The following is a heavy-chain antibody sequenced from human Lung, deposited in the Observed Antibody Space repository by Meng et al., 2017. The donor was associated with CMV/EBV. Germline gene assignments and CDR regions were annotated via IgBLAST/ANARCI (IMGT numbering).Heavy chain of an antibody. Sequence: GGSLRLSCAASGFTFSNFWMNWVRQAPGRGLEWVANIEDNGSGVYYVDSVKGRFTISRDNARNALYLQMDSLRVEDTAVYYCYMGHYIGAWGQGTLVTVSS. D-gene: IGHD3-10*02. CDR1: GFTFSNFW. J-gene: IGHJ5*02. CDR2: IEDNGSGV. CDR3: YMGHYIGA. V-gene: IGHV3-7*01.